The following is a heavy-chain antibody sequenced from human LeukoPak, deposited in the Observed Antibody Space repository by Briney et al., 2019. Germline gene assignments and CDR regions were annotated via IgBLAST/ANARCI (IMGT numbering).Heavy chain of an antibody. CDR1: GFTFSGYT. J-gene: IGHJ4*02. CDR3: ARGLNAYYDSSGFDY. Sequence: GGSLRLSCAASGFTFSGYTMNWVRQAPGKGLEWVSVIYSGGSTYYADSVKGRFTISRDNSKNTLYLQMNSLRAEDTAVYYCARGLNAYYDSSGFDYWGQGTLVTVSS. CDR2: IYSGGST. V-gene: IGHV3-66*02. D-gene: IGHD3-22*01.